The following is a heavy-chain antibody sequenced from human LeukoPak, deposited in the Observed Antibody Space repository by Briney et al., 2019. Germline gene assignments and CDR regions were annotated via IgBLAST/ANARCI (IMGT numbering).Heavy chain of an antibody. CDR2: ISSSSSYI. V-gene: IGHV3-21*04. CDR1: GFTFSSYS. Sequence: AGGSLRRSCAASGFTFSSYSMNWVRHAPGKGLEWVSYISSSSSYIYYADSVKGRFTISRDNAKNSLYLQMNSLRAEDTAVYYCAKSVLLQRPKFDYWGQGTLVTVSS. J-gene: IGHJ4*02. CDR3: AKSVLLQRPKFDY. D-gene: IGHD3-10*01.